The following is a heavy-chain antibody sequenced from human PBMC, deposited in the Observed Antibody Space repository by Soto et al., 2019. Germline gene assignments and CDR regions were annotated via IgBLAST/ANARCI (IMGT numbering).Heavy chain of an antibody. CDR1: GGSISSYY. Sequence: TSETLSLTCTVSGGSISSYYWSWIRQPPGKGLEWIGYIYYSGSTNYNPSLKSRVTISVDTSKNQFSLKLSSVTAADTAVYYCARDKITKDYYYGMDVWGQGTTVTVSS. J-gene: IGHJ6*02. V-gene: IGHV4-59*01. CDR2: IYYSGST. CDR3: ARDKITKDYYYGMDV.